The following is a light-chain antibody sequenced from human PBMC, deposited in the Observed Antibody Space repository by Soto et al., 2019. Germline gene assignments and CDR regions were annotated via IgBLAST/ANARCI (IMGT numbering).Light chain of an antibody. CDR3: AVWDDRLNGYV. Sequence: QSVLTQPPSASGTPGQRVTISCYGSSSNIGSNTVNWYQHLPGAAPKLLIQSNDQRPSGVPDRFSGSQSGTSASLAISGLQSEDEADYYCAVWDDRLNGYVFGTGTKLTVL. J-gene: IGLJ1*01. V-gene: IGLV1-44*01. CDR2: SND. CDR1: SSNIGSNT.